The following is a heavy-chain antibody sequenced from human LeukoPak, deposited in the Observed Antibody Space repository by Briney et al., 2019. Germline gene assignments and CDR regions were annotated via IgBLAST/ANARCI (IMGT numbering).Heavy chain of an antibody. Sequence: SETLSLTCTVSGGSISSYYWSWIRQPPGKGLEWIGYIYYSGSTNYNPSLKSRVTISVDTSKNQFSLKLSSVTAADTAVYYCARSTGYPSPDDAFDIWGQGTMVTVSS. J-gene: IGHJ3*02. CDR3: ARSTGYPSPDDAFDI. CDR1: GGSISSYY. V-gene: IGHV4-59*12. D-gene: IGHD3-22*01. CDR2: IYYSGST.